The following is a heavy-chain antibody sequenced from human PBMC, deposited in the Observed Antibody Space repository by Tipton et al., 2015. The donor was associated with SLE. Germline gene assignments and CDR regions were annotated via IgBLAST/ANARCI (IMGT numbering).Heavy chain of an antibody. J-gene: IGHJ2*01. D-gene: IGHD5-24*01. CDR1: GVSMNRFY. Sequence: TLSLTCTVSGVSMNRFYWSWIRQSPEQGLQWIAYIDYNGYANHNPSLKSRVTISVDTSKTQVSLKLTSVTAADTAIYYCAGLEEYFGPWGLGTPVTVSP. CDR2: IDYNGYA. V-gene: IGHV4-59*07. CDR3: AGLEEYFGP.